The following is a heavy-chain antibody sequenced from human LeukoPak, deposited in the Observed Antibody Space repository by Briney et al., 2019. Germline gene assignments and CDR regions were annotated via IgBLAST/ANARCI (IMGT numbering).Heavy chain of an antibody. CDR1: GFTFSSYW. V-gene: IGHV3-74*01. Sequence: PGGSLRLSCAASGFTFSSYWMHWVRQAPGKGLVWVSRINSDGSSTSYADSVKGRFTISRDNAKNTLYLQMNSLRAEDTAVYYCARGASVIVGALTVWGQGTLVTVSS. J-gene: IGHJ4*02. CDR3: ARGASVIVGALTV. CDR2: INSDGSST. D-gene: IGHD1-26*01.